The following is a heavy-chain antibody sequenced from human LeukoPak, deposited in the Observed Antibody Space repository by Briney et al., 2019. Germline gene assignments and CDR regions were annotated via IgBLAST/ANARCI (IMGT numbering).Heavy chain of an antibody. Sequence: GGSLRLSCEVSGFTFTDYWMSWVRQAPGKGLEWVADIKEDGSEKYYVESMKGRFTISRDNVKNSLYLQINSLRAEDTAVYYCARDSFETDIDYWGQGTLVTVSS. V-gene: IGHV3-7*01. CDR3: ARDSFETDIDY. D-gene: IGHD1-14*01. J-gene: IGHJ4*02. CDR2: IKEDGSEK. CDR1: GFTFTDYW.